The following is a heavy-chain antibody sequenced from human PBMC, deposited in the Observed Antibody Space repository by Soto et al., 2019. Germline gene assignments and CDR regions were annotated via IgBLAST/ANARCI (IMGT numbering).Heavy chain of an antibody. CDR1: GYTFTSYG. CDR2: ISAYNGNT. CDR3: ARGVTRVGGYEYYYYGMDV. V-gene: IGHV1-18*01. D-gene: IGHD5-12*01. Sequence: QVQLVQSGAEVKKPGASVKVSCKASGYTFTSYGISWVRQAPGQGLEWMGWISAYNGNTNYAQKLRGKVTMTTDTSTSTADLEQRSLRSDDTAVYYCARGVTRVGGYEYYYYGMDVWGQGTTVTVSS. J-gene: IGHJ6*02.